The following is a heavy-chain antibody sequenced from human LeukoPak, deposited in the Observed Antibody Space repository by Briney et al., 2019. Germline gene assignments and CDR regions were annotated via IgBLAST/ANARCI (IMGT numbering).Heavy chain of an antibody. CDR3: ARMSSSSAYYYYGMDV. CDR1: GGSFSAHY. CDR2: INHSGST. Sequence: SETLSLTCAVYGGSFSAHYWSWIRQPPGKGLEWIGEINHSGSTNYNPSLKSRVTISVDTSKNQFSLKLSSVTAADTAVYYCARMSSSSAYYYYGMDVWGQGTTVTVSS. V-gene: IGHV4-34*01. D-gene: IGHD6-6*01. J-gene: IGHJ6*02.